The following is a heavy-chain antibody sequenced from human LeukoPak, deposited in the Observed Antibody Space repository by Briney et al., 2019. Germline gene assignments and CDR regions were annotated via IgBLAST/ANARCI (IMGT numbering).Heavy chain of an antibody. CDR3: ARGREVVVPAAYDY. V-gene: IGHV4-34*01. D-gene: IGHD2-2*01. CDR1: GGSFSGYY. CDR2: INHSGST. Sequence: PSETLSLTXAVYGGSFSGYYWSWISQPPGKGLEWIGEINHSGSTNYNPSLKSRVTISVDTSKNQFSLKLSSVTAADTAVYYCARGREVVVPAAYDYWGQGTLVTVSS. J-gene: IGHJ4*02.